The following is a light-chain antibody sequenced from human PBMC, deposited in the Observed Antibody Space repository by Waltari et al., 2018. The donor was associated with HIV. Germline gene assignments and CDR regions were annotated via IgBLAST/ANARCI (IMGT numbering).Light chain of an antibody. J-gene: IGLJ3*02. CDR2: ANT. CDR3: QSYVSSVNVV. V-gene: IGLV1-40*01. Sequence: QSVLTQPPSVSGAPGQTVTISCTGSSSNIGAAYDVHWYQQVPGTAPKLLIDANTNRPSGVPDRFSGSKSVTSASLAISGLQTEDEADYYCQSYVSSVNVVFGGGTRVTVL. CDR1: SSNIGAAYD.